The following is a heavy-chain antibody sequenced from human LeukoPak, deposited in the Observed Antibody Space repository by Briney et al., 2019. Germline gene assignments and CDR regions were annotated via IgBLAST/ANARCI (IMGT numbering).Heavy chain of an antibody. CDR2: IYYSGST. V-gene: IGHV4-59*01. Sequence: KPSETLSLTCTVSGGSISSYYWSWIRQPPGKGLEWIGYIYYSGSTNYNPSLKSRVTISVDTSKNQFSLKLSSVTAADTAVYYCARVGIKTYYDFWSGYYTDNWFDPWGQGTLVTVSS. D-gene: IGHD3-3*01. CDR1: GGSISSYY. CDR3: ARVGIKTYYDFWSGYYTDNWFDP. J-gene: IGHJ5*02.